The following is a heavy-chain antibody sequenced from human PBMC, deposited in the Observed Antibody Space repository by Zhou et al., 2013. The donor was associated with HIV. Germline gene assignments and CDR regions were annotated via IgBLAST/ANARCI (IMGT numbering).Heavy chain of an antibody. CDR1: GYTLADLA. CDR3: ARDRSGLGDSSGYYDAFDI. V-gene: IGHV1-46*01. J-gene: IGHJ3*02. Sequence: QVQLVQSGAEVRKPGASVKVSCKVFGYTLADLAIHWVRQPPGQGLEWMGIINPSGGSTSYAQKFQGRVTMTRDTSTSTVYMELSSLRSEDTAVYYCARDRSGLGDSSGYYDAFDIWAKGQWSPSLQ. D-gene: IGHD3-22*01. CDR2: INPSGGST.